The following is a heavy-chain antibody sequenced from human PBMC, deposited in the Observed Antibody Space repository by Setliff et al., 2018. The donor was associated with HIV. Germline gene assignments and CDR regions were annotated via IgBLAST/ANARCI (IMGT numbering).Heavy chain of an antibody. J-gene: IGHJ6*02. CDR1: GYTFTSYD. V-gene: IGHV1-8*02. CDR3: ARGSPPNFWRRQNGMDA. D-gene: IGHD3-3*01. Sequence: ASVKVSCKASGYTFTSYDINWVRQATGQRLEWMGWMNPNSGNTGYAQKFQGRVTMTRNTSISTAYMELSSLRSEDTAVYYCARGSPPNFWRRQNGMDAWGQGTTVTVSS. CDR2: MNPNSGNT.